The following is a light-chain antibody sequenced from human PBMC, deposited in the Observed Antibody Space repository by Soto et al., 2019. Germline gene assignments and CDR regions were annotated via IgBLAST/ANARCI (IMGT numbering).Light chain of an antibody. CDR1: QGIGRD. CDR2: GAS. J-gene: IGKJ1*01. Sequence: MTQSPSSLSASVGDRVTITCRASQGIGRDLGWYQQKPGQAPRLLVYGASTRATDVPARFSGSGFGPEFTLTISSLQSEDFAVYYCQQYNNWPWTFGQGTKVDIK. V-gene: IGKV3-15*01. CDR3: QQYNNWPWT.